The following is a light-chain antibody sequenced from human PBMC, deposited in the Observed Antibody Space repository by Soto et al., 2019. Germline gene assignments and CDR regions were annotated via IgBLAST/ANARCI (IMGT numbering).Light chain of an antibody. V-gene: IGKV1-5*01. CDR2: DAS. J-gene: IGKJ1*01. CDR3: QQYNSYSWT. CDR1: QSISSW. Sequence: DIQMTQSPSTLSASVGDRVTITCGASQSISSWLAWYQQKPGKAPKXXIYDASSLESGVPSRFSGSGSGTEFTLTISSLQPDDFATYYCQQYNSYSWTFGQGTKVDIK.